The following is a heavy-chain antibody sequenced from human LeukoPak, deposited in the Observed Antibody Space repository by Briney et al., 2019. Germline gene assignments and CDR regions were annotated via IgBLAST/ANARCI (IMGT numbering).Heavy chain of an antibody. V-gene: IGHV4-34*01. J-gene: IGHJ4*02. CDR1: GGSFSGYY. CDR2: INHSGST. D-gene: IGHD3-22*01. CDR3: ARGSRYYYDSSGTRVDY. Sequence: PSETLSPTCAVYGGSFSGYYWSWIRQPPGKGLEWIGEINHSGSTNYNPSLKSRVTISVDTSKNQFSLKLSSVTAADTAVYYCARGSRYYYDSSGTRVDYWGQGTLVTVSS.